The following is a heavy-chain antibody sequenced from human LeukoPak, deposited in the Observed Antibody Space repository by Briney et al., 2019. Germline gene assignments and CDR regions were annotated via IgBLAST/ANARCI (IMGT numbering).Heavy chain of an antibody. V-gene: IGHV4-34*01. J-gene: IGHJ4*02. Sequence: KPSETLSLTCAVYGGSFSGYYWSWIRQPPGKGLEWIGEINHSRSTNYNPSLNSRVTISVDTSKNQFSLKLSSVTAADTAVYYCASGLRGYSYGYRGEYYFDFWGQGTLVTVSS. CDR3: ASGLRGYSYGYRGEYYFDF. CDR1: GGSFSGYY. CDR2: INHSRST. D-gene: IGHD5-18*01.